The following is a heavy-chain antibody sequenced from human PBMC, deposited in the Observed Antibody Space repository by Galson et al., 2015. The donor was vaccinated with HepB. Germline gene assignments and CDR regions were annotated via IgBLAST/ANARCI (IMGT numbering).Heavy chain of an antibody. CDR1: GGTFAGYA. D-gene: IGHD3-10*01. J-gene: IGHJ6*03. V-gene: IGHV1-69*13. Sequence: SVKVSCKASGGTFAGYAFNWVRQAPGQGLEWMGGIIPIFGTTHYPQKFQDRVTITADESTNTAYMDLTSLTSEDTAVYYCARSRASRSNYLYQYFHMDVWSKGTTVTVSS. CDR3: ARSRASRSNYLYQYFHMDV. CDR2: IIPIFGTT.